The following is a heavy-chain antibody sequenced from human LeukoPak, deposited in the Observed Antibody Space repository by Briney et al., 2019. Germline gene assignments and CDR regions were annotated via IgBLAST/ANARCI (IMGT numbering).Heavy chain of an antibody. D-gene: IGHD6-13*01. CDR2: ISGSGGST. J-gene: IGHJ4*02. Sequence: GGSLRLSCAASGFTFSSYAMSWVRQAPGKGLEWVSAISGSGGSTYYADFVKGRFTISRDNSKNTLYLQMNSLRAEDTAVYYCAHISSSWPDYWGQGTLVTVSS. CDR3: AHISSSWPDY. CDR1: GFTFSSYA. V-gene: IGHV3-23*01.